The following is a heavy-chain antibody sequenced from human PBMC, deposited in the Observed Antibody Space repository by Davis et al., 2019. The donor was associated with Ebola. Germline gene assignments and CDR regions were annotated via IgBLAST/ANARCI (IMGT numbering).Heavy chain of an antibody. CDR3: ARVTIGSTVTTDWFDP. D-gene: IGHD4-17*01. Sequence: ASVKVSCKASGYTFTSYDINWVRQATGQGLEWMGWMNPNSGNTGYAQRFQGRVTMTRDTSITTAYMELTSLSSEDTAVYYCARVTIGSTVTTDWFDPWGQGTLVTVSS. J-gene: IGHJ5*02. CDR1: GYTFTSYD. V-gene: IGHV1-8*01. CDR2: MNPNSGNT.